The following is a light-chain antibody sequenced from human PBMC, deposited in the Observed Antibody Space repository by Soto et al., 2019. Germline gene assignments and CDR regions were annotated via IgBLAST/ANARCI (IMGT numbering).Light chain of an antibody. CDR1: QNVRIY. CDR2: QTS. CDR3: QQYYIYPPA. V-gene: IGKV1-5*03. J-gene: IGKJ3*01. Sequence: DIQMTQSPSTLSASVGDRVTITCRASQNVRIYLAWYQQKPGKAPKLLIYQTSSLQSGVPSRFNGSGSETEFTLAISSLQPEDFATYYCQQYYIYPPAFGLGTKVDIK.